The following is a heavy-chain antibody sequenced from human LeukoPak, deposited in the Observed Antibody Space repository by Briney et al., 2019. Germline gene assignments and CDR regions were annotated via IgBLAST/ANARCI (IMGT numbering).Heavy chain of an antibody. Sequence: GGSLRLSCAASGFTFSSYSMNWVRQAPGKGLEWVSYISSSSSTIYYADSVKGRFTISRDNSKNTLYLQMNSLRAEDTAVYYCAKGYTDFDYWGQGTLVTVSS. D-gene: IGHD3-16*02. CDR3: AKGYTDFDY. CDR2: ISSSSSTI. CDR1: GFTFSSYS. V-gene: IGHV3-48*01. J-gene: IGHJ4*02.